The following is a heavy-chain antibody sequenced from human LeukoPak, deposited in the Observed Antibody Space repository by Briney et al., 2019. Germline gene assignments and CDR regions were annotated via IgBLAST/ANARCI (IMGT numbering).Heavy chain of an antibody. D-gene: IGHD3-10*01. CDR2: IRCDGSNK. Sequence: GGSLRLSCAASGFTFSSYGMHWVRQAPGKGLEWVAFIRCDGSNKYYADSVKGRFTISRDNSKNTLYLQMNSLRAEDTAVYYCAKAFTMVRGVPDYWGEGTQVTVSS. CDR1: GFTFSSYG. V-gene: IGHV3-30*02. J-gene: IGHJ4*02. CDR3: AKAFTMVRGVPDY.